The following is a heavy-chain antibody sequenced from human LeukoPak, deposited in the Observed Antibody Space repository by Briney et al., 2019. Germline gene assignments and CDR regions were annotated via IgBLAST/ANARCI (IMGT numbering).Heavy chain of an antibody. CDR1: GYTFTGYY. J-gene: IGHJ5*02. CDR2: INPNSGGT. D-gene: IGHD5-24*01. CDR3: ARGGEMATISYNWFDP. Sequence: ASVKVSCKSSGYTFTGYYMHWVGPAPGQGLEWMGWINPNSGGTNYAQKFQGRVTMTRDTSISTAYMELSRLRSDDTAVYYCARGGEMATISYNWFDPWGQGTLVTVSS. V-gene: IGHV1-2*02.